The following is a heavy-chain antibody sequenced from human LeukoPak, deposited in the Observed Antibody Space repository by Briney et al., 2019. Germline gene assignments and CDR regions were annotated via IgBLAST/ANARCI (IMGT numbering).Heavy chain of an antibody. D-gene: IGHD3-10*01. V-gene: IGHV4-38-2*01. CDR2: IHHSRST. J-gene: IGHJ4*02. CDR3: ARQRYIGGSGSYWFDY. CDR1: GYSISSGYY. Sequence: SETLSLTCAVSGYSISSGYYWGCIRQPPGKVLEWTGRIHHSRSTYYNPSLKGRVTISVDTSKNPFSLKLSSVTAADTAVYYCARQRYIGGSGSYWFDYWGQGTLVTVSS.